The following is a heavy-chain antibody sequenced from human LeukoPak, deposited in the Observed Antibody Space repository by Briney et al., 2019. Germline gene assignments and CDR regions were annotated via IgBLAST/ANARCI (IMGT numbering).Heavy chain of an antibody. Sequence: GGSLRLSCAASGFTLSSYAMTWVRQAPGRGLEWVSSVDGGGSGTYYADSVKGRFTISRDNSKNTLYLQMNSLRAEDTAVYYCATAHTVTTARYWGQGTLVTVSS. CDR3: ATAHTVTTARY. D-gene: IGHD4-17*01. V-gene: IGHV3-23*01. J-gene: IGHJ4*02. CDR2: VDGGGSGT. CDR1: GFTLSSYA.